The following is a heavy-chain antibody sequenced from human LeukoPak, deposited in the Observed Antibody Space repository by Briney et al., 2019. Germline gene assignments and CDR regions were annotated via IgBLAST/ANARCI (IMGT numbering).Heavy chain of an antibody. Sequence: SETLSLTCTVSGGSVSSGSYYWSWIRQPAGKGLEWIGRIYTSGSTNYNPSLKSRVTISVDTSKNQFSLKLSSVTAADTAVYYCARVPGYPDDYYYYSIDVWGKGTPVTVSS. CDR3: ARVPGYPDDYYYYSIDV. CDR2: IYTSGST. CDR1: GGSVSSGSYY. J-gene: IGHJ6*03. V-gene: IGHV4-61*02. D-gene: IGHD3-9*01.